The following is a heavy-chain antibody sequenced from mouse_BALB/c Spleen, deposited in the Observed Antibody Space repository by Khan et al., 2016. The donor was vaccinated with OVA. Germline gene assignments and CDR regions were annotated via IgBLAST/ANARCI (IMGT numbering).Heavy chain of an antibody. J-gene: IGHJ3*01. CDR3: ARGYGYFAY. CDR2: VNPNTGGS. CDR1: GYSFTLYY. Sequence: VQLQQSGPDLVKPGASVKISCKASGYSFTLYYMTWVKQSHGKSLEWIGRVNPNTGGSDYNQEFKGKAILTVDQSSNTAYMELHSLTSEESAVYYCARGYGYFAYWGQGTLVTVSA. D-gene: IGHD1-2*01. V-gene: IGHV1-26*01.